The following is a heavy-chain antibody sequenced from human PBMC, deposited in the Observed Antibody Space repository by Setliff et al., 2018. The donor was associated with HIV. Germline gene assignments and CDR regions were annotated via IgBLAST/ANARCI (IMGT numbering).Heavy chain of an antibody. J-gene: IGHJ6*03. CDR2: INHSGST. CDR3: ARYRRFADYIDV. D-gene: IGHD1-26*01. V-gene: IGHV4-39*01. CDR1: GGFIKNSNYY. Sequence: PSETLSLTCTVYGGFIKNSNYYWGWIRQPPGKGLEWIGEINHSGSTNYNPSLKSRVTISVDTSKNQFSLKLTSVTAADTALYYCARYRRFADYIDVWGKGTTVTVSS.